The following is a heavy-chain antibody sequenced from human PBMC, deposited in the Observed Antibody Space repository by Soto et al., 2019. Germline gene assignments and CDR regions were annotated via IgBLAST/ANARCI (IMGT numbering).Heavy chain of an antibody. D-gene: IGHD3-3*01. CDR2: IYYSGST. V-gene: IGHV4-59*01. CDR3: SREYFDVWSGYFMDV. Sequence: SETLSLTCTVSGGSISSYYWSWIRQPPGKGLEWIGYIYYSGSTNYNPSLKSRVTISVDTSKNQFSLKLSSVTAADTAVYYCSREYFDVWSGYFMDVWGQGTTVTVSS. J-gene: IGHJ6*02. CDR1: GGSISSYY.